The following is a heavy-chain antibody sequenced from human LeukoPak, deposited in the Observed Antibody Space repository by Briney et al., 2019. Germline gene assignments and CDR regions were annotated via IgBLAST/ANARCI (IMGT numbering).Heavy chain of an antibody. CDR2: IKQDGSEK. D-gene: IGHD6-19*01. V-gene: IGHV3-7*01. J-gene: IGHJ4*02. CDR1: GFTFSGFW. CDR3: ARDHTVDGLVFDY. Sequence: GGSLSLSCAASGFTFSGFWMNWVRQAPGKGREGVDSIKQDGSEKYYVDSVKGRFRISRDNAKNSLHLQMNSLRAEDTAVYYCARDHTVDGLVFDYWGQGILVTVSS.